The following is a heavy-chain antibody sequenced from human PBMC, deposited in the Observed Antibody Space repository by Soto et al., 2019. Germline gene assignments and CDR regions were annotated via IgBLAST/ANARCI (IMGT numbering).Heavy chain of an antibody. CDR2: ISGSGGST. J-gene: IGHJ6*02. CDR1: GFTFSSYA. CDR3: AKGGGLYSSSWYDV. V-gene: IGHV3-23*01. D-gene: IGHD6-13*01. Sequence: PGGSLRLSCAASGFTFSSYAMSWVRQAPGKGLEWVSAISGSGGSTYYADSVKGRFTISRDNSKNTLYLQMNSLRAEDTAVYYCAKGGGLYSSSWYDVWGQGTTVTVSS.